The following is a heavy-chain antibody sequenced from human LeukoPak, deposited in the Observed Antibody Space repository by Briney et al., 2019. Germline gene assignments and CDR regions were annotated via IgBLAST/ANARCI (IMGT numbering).Heavy chain of an antibody. CDR3: ARYGGYGHY. Sequence: PSETLSLTCTVSGGSISGYYWSWIRQPPGKGLEWIGYIYYSGSTNYNPSLKSRVTISVDTSKSQFSLKLSSVTAADTAVYYCARYGGYGHYWGQGTLVTVSS. J-gene: IGHJ4*02. CDR1: GGSISGYY. V-gene: IGHV4-59*01. D-gene: IGHD5-12*01. CDR2: IYYSGST.